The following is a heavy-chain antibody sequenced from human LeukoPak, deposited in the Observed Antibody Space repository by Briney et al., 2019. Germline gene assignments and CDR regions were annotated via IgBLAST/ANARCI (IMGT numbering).Heavy chain of an antibody. Sequence: SVKVSCKASGGTFSSYAISWVRQAPGQGLEWMGGIIPIFGTANYAQKFQGRVTITTDESTSTAYMELSSLRSEDTAVYYCARGSGAAAGTGYFDYWGQGTLVTVSS. V-gene: IGHV1-69*05. J-gene: IGHJ4*02. D-gene: IGHD6-13*01. CDR3: ARGSGAAAGTGYFDY. CDR2: IIPIFGTA. CDR1: GGTFSSYA.